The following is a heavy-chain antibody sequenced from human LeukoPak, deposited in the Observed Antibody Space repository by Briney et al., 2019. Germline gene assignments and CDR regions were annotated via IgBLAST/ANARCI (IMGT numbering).Heavy chain of an antibody. Sequence: GGSLRLSCAASGFTFSSYWMHWVRQAPGKGLVWVSRINSDGSSTSYADSVKGRFTISRDNAKNTLYLQMNSLRAEDTAVYYCARVLGYCSSTSCSGSFDLWGQGTLVTVSS. CDR2: INSDGSST. CDR3: ARVLGYCSSTSCSGSFDL. V-gene: IGHV3-74*01. CDR1: GFTFSSYW. J-gene: IGHJ5*02. D-gene: IGHD2-2*01.